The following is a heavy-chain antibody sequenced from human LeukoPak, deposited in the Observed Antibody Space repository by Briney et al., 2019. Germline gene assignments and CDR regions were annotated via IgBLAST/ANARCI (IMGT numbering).Heavy chain of an antibody. CDR3: AKEEGYYGSGSYYSGVPYYFDY. CDR1: GFTFSSYT. V-gene: IGHV3-23*01. CDR2: ISGSGGST. J-gene: IGHJ4*02. Sequence: GGSLRLSCAASGFTFSSYTMSWVRQAPGKGLEWVSAISGSGGSTYYADSVKGRFTISRDNSKNTLYLQMNSLRAEDTAVYYCAKEEGYYGSGSYYSGVPYYFDYWGQGTLVTVSS. D-gene: IGHD3-10*01.